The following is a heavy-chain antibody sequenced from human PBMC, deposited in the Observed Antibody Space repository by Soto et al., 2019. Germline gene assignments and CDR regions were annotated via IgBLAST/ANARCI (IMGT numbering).Heavy chain of an antibody. D-gene: IGHD2-15*01. CDR1: GGSISSSSYY. Sequence: PSETLSLTCTVSGGSISSSSYYWGWIRQPPGKGLEWIGSIYYSGSTYYNPSLKSRVTISVDTSKNQFSLKLSSVTAADTAVYYCASPSGLLGYCSGGSCYNYYYYMDVWGKGTTVTVSS. CDR2: IYYSGST. V-gene: IGHV4-39*01. J-gene: IGHJ6*03. CDR3: ASPSGLLGYCSGGSCYNYYYYMDV.